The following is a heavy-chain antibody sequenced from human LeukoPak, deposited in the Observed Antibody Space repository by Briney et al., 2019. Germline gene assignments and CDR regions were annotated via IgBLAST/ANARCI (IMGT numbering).Heavy chain of an antibody. Sequence: GGSLRLSCAASGFTFSSYAMSWVRQAPGKGLEWVSAISGSGGSTYYADSVKGRFTISRDNSKNTLYLQMNSLRAEDTAVYYCAKLKPLAAAGTLGPCYFDYWGQGTLVTVSS. J-gene: IGHJ4*02. CDR3: AKLKPLAAAGTLGPCYFDY. CDR2: ISGSGGST. V-gene: IGHV3-23*01. D-gene: IGHD6-13*01. CDR1: GFTFSSYA.